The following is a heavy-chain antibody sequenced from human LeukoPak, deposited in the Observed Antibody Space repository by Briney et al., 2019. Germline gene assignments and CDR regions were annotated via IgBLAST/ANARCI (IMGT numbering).Heavy chain of an antibody. CDR1: GFTFSSYA. J-gene: IGHJ4*02. CDR2: ISHSGATT. D-gene: IGHD5-24*01. CDR3: AKDRAPDGHNLIDY. Sequence: GGSLRLSCVASGFTFSSYAMSWVRQAPGKGLEWVSTISHSGATTYYADSVKGRFTIPRDSSKNTLYLQMNSLRADDTAVYYCAKDRAPDGHNLIDYWGQGTLVTVSS. V-gene: IGHV3-23*01.